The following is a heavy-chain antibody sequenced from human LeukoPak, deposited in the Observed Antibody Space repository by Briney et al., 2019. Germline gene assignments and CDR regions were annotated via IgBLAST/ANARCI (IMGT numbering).Heavy chain of an antibody. Sequence: PGGSLRLSCAASGFTFSSYGMHWVRQAPGKGLEWVAVISYDGSNKYYADSVKGRFTISRDNSKNTLYLQMNSLRAEDTAVYYCAKDRPYDYVWGSYPLGYFDYWGQGTLVTVSS. CDR3: AKDRPYDYVWGSYPLGYFDY. CDR2: ISYDGSNK. D-gene: IGHD3-16*02. V-gene: IGHV3-30*18. CDR1: GFTFSSYG. J-gene: IGHJ4*02.